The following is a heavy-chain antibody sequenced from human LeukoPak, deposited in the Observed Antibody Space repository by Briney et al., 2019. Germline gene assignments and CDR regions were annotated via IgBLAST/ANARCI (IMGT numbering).Heavy chain of an antibody. Sequence: PGGSLRLSCAASGFTFSSYAMSWVRQAPGKGLEWVSGITITGGSTYHADSVKARFTISRDNSKNTLYLQMNSLRAEDTAVYYCARDQWKLPLDWGQGTLVTVSS. CDR2: ITITGGST. J-gene: IGHJ4*02. V-gene: IGHV3-23*01. D-gene: IGHD1-26*01. CDR3: ARDQWKLPLD. CDR1: GFTFSSYA.